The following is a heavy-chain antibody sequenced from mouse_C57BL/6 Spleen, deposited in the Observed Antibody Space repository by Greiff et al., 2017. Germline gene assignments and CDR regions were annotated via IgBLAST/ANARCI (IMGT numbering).Heavy chain of an antibody. V-gene: IGHV5-12*01. CDR1: GFTFSDYY. Sequence: EVKLQESGGGLVQPGGSLKLSCAASGFTFSDYYMYWVRQTPEKRLEWVAYISNGGGSTYYPDTVKGRFTISRDNAKNTLYLQMSRLKSEDTAMYYCARGGNYEAMDYWGQGTSVTVSS. CDR3: ARGGNYEAMDY. CDR2: ISNGGGST. J-gene: IGHJ4*01. D-gene: IGHD2-1*01.